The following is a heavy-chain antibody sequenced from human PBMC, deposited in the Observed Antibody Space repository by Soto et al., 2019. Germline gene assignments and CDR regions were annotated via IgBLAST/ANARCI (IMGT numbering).Heavy chain of an antibody. Sequence: GASVKVSCKASGYTFTGYYMNWVRQAPGQGLEWMGWINPNSGGTHYAQKLQGWVTMTRDTSISTAYMELRRLRSDDTAVYYCSRDRVPNGATQGAYDLDIWGQGTMVTVSS. CDR2: INPNSGGT. CDR1: GYTFTGYY. CDR3: SRDRVPNGATQGAYDLDI. J-gene: IGHJ3*02. V-gene: IGHV1-2*04. D-gene: IGHD2-8*01.